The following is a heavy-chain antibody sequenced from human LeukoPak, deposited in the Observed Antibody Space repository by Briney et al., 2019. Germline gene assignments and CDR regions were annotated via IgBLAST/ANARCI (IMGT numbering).Heavy chain of an antibody. CDR3: ARDVGNYDILTGCQWGDDAFDI. CDR2: IKKDGSEK. CDR1: GFTFSSYR. J-gene: IGHJ3*02. D-gene: IGHD3-9*01. V-gene: IGHV3-7*01. Sequence: GGSLRLSCAASGFTFSSYRMSWVRPAPGKGLEWAANIKKDGSEKYYVDSVKGRFTISRDNAKNSLYLQMNSLRAEDTAVYYCARDVGNYDILTGCQWGDDAFDIWGQGTMVTVSS.